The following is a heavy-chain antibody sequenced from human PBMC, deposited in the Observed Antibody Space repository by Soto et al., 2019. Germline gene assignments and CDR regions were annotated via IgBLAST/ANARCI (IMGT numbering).Heavy chain of an antibody. D-gene: IGHD3-10*01. CDR1: GDTFNFYS. CDR2: VKPILSMS. J-gene: IGHJ4*02. Sequence: QVQLVQSGAEVKRPGSSVKVSCKDSGDTFNFYSINWVRQAPGLGLEWMGRVKPILSMSNYAQRFQGRVTMTADKSTSTAYMELSGRRSEDTAIYYCATIYGSGYRAFDFWGQGALVTVSS. V-gene: IGHV1-69*04. CDR3: ATIYGSGYRAFDF.